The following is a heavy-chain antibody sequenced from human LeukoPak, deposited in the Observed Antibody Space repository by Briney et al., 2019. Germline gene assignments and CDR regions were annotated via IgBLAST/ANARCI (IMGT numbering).Heavy chain of an antibody. CDR3: ARRVDSYWFFDY. J-gene: IGHJ4*02. CDR2: IYPGDSDT. D-gene: IGHD1-26*01. V-gene: IGHV5-51*01. CDR1: GYRFTNYW. Sequence: GESLKISRKGSGYRFTNYWIGWVRQMPGKGLEWMGIIYPGDSDTRYIPSFQGQVTISADKSINTAYLQWSSLKASDTAMYYCARRVDSYWFFDYWGQGTLVTVSS.